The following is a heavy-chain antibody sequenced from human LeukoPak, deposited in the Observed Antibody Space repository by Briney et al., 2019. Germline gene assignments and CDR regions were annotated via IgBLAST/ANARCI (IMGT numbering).Heavy chain of an antibody. D-gene: IGHD6-13*01. CDR2: ISGDGGST. CDR1: GFTFDDYA. CDR3: ATNPAAAAQSYYYYYYMDV. Sequence: GGSLRLSCAASGFTFDDYAMDWVRQAPGKGLEWVSLISGDGGSTYYADSVKGRFTISRDNSKNSLYLQMNSLRTEDTALYYCATNPAAAAQSYYYYYYMDVWGKGTTVTVSS. J-gene: IGHJ6*03. V-gene: IGHV3-43*02.